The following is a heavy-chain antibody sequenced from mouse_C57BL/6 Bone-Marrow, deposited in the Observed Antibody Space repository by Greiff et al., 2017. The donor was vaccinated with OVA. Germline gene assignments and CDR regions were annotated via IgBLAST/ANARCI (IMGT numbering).Heavy chain of an antibody. J-gene: IGHJ2*01. CDR1: GYTFTSYW. V-gene: IGHV1-59*01. Sequence: VQLQQPGAELVRPGTSVKLSCKASGYTFTSYWMHWVKQRPGQGLEWIGVIDPSDSYTNYNQKFKGKATLTVDTSSSTAYMQLSSLTSEDSAVYYCARMKLGNYYFDYWGQGTTLTVSS. CDR2: IDPSDSYT. CDR3: ARMKLGNYYFDY. D-gene: IGHD2-1*01.